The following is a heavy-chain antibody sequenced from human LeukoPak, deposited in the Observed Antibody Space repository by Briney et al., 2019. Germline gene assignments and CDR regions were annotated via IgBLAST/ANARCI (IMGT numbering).Heavy chain of an antibody. CDR2: IDNDGSSA. V-gene: IGHV3-74*01. Sequence: AGGSLRLSCAASGFTLKSYWMHWVRQAPGKGLVWVSRIDNDGSSANYADSVKGRFTVSRDNAKNTLYLQMNSLGAEDTAVYYSARDDKLKFDYWGQGTLVTVSS. J-gene: IGHJ4*02. CDR3: ARDDKLKFDY. CDR1: GFTLKSYW.